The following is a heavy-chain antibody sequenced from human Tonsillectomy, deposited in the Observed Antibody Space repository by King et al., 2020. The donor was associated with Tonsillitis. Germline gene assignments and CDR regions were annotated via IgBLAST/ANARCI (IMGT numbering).Heavy chain of an antibody. CDR1: GFTFSSYD. V-gene: IGHV3-13*01. CDR2: IGTAGDT. D-gene: IGHD2-15*01. Sequence: VQLVESGGGLVQPGGSLRLSCAASGFTFSSYDMHWVRQSTGKGLEWVSAIGTAGDTSYAGSVKGRFTISRENAKNSLYFQMNSLRAEDTAVYYCARGYYSDFFDYWGQGTLVTVSS. CDR3: ARGYYSDFFDY. J-gene: IGHJ4*02.